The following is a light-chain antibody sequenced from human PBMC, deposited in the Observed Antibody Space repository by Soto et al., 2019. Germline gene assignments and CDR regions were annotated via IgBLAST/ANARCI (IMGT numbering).Light chain of an antibody. J-gene: IGLJ1*01. Sequence: QSVLTQPASVSGSPGQSITISCTGTSSDVGSYNYVSWYQQHPGKAPKLMIYDVSNRPSGVSNRFSGSKSGNTASLTISGLQAKDEGDYYCSSYTSSSTYVFGSGTKVTV. CDR3: SSYTSSSTYV. CDR2: DVS. V-gene: IGLV2-14*01. CDR1: SSDVGSYNY.